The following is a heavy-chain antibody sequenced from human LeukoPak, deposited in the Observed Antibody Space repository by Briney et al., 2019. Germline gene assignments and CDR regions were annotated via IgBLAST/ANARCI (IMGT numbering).Heavy chain of an antibody. Sequence: PSETLSLTCTVSGGSISSYYWSWIRQPPGKGLEWIGYIYYSGSTNYNPSLKSRVTISVDTSKNQFSLKLSSVTAADTAVYYCARVGYCSSTSCYYGIDYWGQGTLVIVSS. V-gene: IGHV4-59*01. CDR2: IYYSGST. CDR1: GGSISSYY. CDR3: ARVGYCSSTSCYYGIDY. D-gene: IGHD2-2*01. J-gene: IGHJ4*02.